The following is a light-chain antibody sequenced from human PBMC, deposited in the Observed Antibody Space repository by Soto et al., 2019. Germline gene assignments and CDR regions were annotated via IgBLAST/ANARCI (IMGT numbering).Light chain of an antibody. J-gene: IGKJ1*01. CDR1: QSVTSNY. CDR3: QHYATSLTT. Sequence: EIVLTQSPGTLSLSPGERATLSCGASQSVTSNYLAWYQQKPGQAPRLLIYGSSTRATGIPDRFTGSGSVTDCTLTISRLEPEDFAVYYCQHYATSLTTFGQGTRVEIK. CDR2: GSS. V-gene: IGKV3-20*01.